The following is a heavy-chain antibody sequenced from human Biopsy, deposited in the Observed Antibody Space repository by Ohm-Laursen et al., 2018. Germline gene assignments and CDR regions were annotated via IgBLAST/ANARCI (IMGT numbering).Heavy chain of an antibody. Sequence: GTLSLTCAVYGGAFSGYYWSWIRQPPGKGLEWIACIDYRGSTNYNPSLKSRVSISIDTSKNQLSLRLNSVTAADTAVYYCARVSRSIYDSTFDSFNIWGPGTMVTVSS. CDR1: GGAFSGYY. CDR2: IDYRGST. J-gene: IGHJ3*02. V-gene: IGHV4-59*01. D-gene: IGHD3-22*01. CDR3: ARVSRSIYDSTFDSFNI.